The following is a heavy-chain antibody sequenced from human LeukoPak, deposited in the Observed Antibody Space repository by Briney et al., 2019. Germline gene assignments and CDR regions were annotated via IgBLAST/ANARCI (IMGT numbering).Heavy chain of an antibody. CDR1: GGSISSSSYY. CDR2: IYYSGST. Sequence: PSETLSLTCTVSGGSISSSSYYWGWIRQPPGKGLEWIGSIYYSGSTYYNPSLKSRVTISVDTSKNQFSLKLSSVTAADTAVYYCARVGVASSGSGGIDYWGQGTLVTVSS. J-gene: IGHJ4*02. V-gene: IGHV4-39*07. D-gene: IGHD6-19*01. CDR3: ARVGVASSGSGGIDY.